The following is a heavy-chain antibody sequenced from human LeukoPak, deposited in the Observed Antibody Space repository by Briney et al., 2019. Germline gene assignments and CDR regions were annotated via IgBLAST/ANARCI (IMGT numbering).Heavy chain of an antibody. CDR1: GFTFSNAW. CDR2: IKTKGEGGTV. CDR3: MSDLDN. Sequence: GGSLRLSCATSGFTFSNAWMTWVRQAHGKGLEWVGRIKTKGEGGTVDYAAPVKGRFTISRDDSKNTLYLQMNSLKTEDTAIYYCMSDLDNWGQGTLVTVSS. V-gene: IGHV3-15*01. J-gene: IGHJ4*02.